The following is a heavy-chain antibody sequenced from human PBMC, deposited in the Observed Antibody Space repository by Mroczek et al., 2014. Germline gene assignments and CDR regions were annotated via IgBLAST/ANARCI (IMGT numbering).Heavy chain of an antibody. V-gene: IGHV2-5*01. CDR1: GFSLSTSGVG. J-gene: IGHJ4*02. Sequence: QVTLKESGPTLVKPTQTLTLTCTFSGFSLSTSGVGVGWIRQPPGKALEWLALIYWNDDKRYSPSLKSRLTITKDTSKNQVVLTMTNMDPVDTATYYCAHSLGSIFGVVIIESSSDYWGQGTLVTVSS. CDR3: AHSLGSIFGVVIIESSSDY. CDR2: IYWNDDK. D-gene: IGHD3-3*01.